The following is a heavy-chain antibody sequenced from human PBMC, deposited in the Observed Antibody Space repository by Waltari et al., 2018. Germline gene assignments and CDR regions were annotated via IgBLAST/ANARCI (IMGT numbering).Heavy chain of an antibody. CDR3: ARLMTVGFDY. D-gene: IGHD2-8*01. CDR1: GYPISSTYS. V-gene: IGHV4-38-2*01. J-gene: IGHJ4*02. Sequence: QVQLQESGPGLVQPSETLSLTYAVPGYPISSTYSWGWIRQPPGKGLEWSGSIYHSGSTYYNPSLKSRVTISVDTSKNQFSLKLSSVTAADTAVYYCARLMTVGFDYWGQGTLVTVSS. CDR2: IYHSGST.